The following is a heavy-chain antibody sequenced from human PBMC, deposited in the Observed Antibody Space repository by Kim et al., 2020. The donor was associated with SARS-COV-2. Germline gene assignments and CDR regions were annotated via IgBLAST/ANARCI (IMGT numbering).Heavy chain of an antibody. Sequence: SETLSLTCAVYGGSFSGYYWSWIRQPPGKGLEWIGEINHSGSTNYNPSLKSRVTISVDTSKNQFSLKLSSVTAADTAVYYCARGCRQWLVRCPEYFQHWGQGTLVTVSS. V-gene: IGHV4-34*01. CDR2: INHSGST. D-gene: IGHD6-19*01. CDR1: GGSFSGYY. J-gene: IGHJ1*01. CDR3: ARGCRQWLVRCPEYFQH.